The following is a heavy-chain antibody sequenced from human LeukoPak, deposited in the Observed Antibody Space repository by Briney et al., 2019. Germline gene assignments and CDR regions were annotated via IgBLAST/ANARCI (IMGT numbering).Heavy chain of an antibody. CDR1: GFTFSSYA. CDR2: ISGSGDST. D-gene: IGHD3-10*01. CDR3: AKDYYYYGSGSPGVFDY. V-gene: IGHV3-23*01. Sequence: PGGSLRLSCAASGFTFSSYAMSWVRQAPGKGLVWVSAISGSGDSTYYADSVKGRFTISRDNSKNTLYLQMNSLRAEDTAVYYCAKDYYYYGSGSPGVFDYRGQGTLVTVSS. J-gene: IGHJ4*02.